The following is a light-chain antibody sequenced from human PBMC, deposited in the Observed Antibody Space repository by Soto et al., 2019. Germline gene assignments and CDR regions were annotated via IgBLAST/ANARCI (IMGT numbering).Light chain of an antibody. CDR3: QQFGSSPLFT. J-gene: IGKJ3*01. Sequence: VLTQSPGTLSLSPGDRATLSCRASQKIADNYLAWYQQKPGQAPRLIIYDASKRPTGIPERFSGSGSGTDFTLTINRLEPEDFAVYYCQQFGSSPLFTFGPGTKVDSK. CDR2: DAS. V-gene: IGKV3-20*01. CDR1: QKIADNY.